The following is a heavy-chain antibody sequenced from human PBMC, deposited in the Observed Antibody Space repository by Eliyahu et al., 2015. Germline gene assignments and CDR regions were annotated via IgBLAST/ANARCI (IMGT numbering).Heavy chain of an antibody. D-gene: IGHD2-21*01. Sequence: QLQLQESGPGLVKPSETLSLTCTVXGGSISSSSYYWGWIRXPPGKGLEWIGSIYYSGXTYYNPSLKSRVTISVDTSKNQFSLKLSSVTAADTAVYYCARRVIGGGVHFDYWGQGTLVTVSS. V-gene: IGHV4-39*01. CDR3: ARRVIGGGVHFDY. CDR1: GGSISSSSYY. CDR2: IYYSGXT. J-gene: IGHJ4*02.